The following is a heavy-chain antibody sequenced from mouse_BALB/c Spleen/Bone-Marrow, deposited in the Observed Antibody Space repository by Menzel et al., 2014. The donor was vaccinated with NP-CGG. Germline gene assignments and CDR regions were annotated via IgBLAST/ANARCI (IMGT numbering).Heavy chain of an antibody. CDR2: ISSGGSYT. J-gene: IGHJ2*01. V-gene: IGHV5-9-3*01. Sequence: EVKVVESGGGLVKPGGSLKLSCAASGFTFSSYAMSWVRQTPEKRLVWVATISSGGSYTYYPDSVKRRFTISRDNAKNTLYLQMSSLRSEDTAMYYCARHGITRLLDYWGQGTTLTVSS. CDR1: GFTFSSYA. CDR3: ARHGITRLLDY. D-gene: IGHD2-4*01.